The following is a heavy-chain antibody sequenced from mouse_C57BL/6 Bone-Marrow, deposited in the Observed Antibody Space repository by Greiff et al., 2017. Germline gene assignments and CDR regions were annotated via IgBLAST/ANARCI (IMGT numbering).Heavy chain of an antibody. CDR3: ARVSMDY. V-gene: IGHV3-6*01. Sequence: ESGPGLVKPSQSLSLTCSVTGYSITSGYYWNWIRQFPGNKLEWMGYISYDGSNNYNPSLKNRISITRDTSKNQFFLKLNSVTTEDTATYYCARVSMDYWGQGTSVTVSS. CDR2: ISYDGSN. CDR1: GYSITSGYY. J-gene: IGHJ4*01.